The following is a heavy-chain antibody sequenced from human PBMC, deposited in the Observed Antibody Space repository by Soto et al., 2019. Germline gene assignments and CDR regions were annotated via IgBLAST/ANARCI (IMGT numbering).Heavy chain of an antibody. CDR3: ARGGGIVVVTAPNDH. CDR1: GYTFSSYY. V-gene: IGHV1-46*03. Sequence: ASVKVSCKASGYTFSSYYMNWVRQAPGQGLEWLGIINPSGGYTTYAQRFLGRVTMTSDTSTSTVHMELGSLTSEDTAVYYCARGGGIVVVTAPNDHWCQGTLVTVSS. J-gene: IGHJ4*02. CDR2: INPSGGYT. D-gene: IGHD2-21*02.